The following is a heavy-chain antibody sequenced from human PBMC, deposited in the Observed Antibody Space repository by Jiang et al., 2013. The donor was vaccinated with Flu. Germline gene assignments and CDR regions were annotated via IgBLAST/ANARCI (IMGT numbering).Heavy chain of an antibody. CDR3: ARDRFCSGTRCYYWFDP. V-gene: IGHV3-49*02. D-gene: IGHD2-2*01. Sequence: TEYAASVKGRFTISRDDSKSIAYLQMNSLKTEDTAVYFCARDRFCSGTRCYYWFDPWGHGTLVAVSS. J-gene: IGHJ5*02. CDR2: T.